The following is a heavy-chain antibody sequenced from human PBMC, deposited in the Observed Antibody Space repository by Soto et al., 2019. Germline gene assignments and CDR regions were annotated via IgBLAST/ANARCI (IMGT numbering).Heavy chain of an antibody. V-gene: IGHV3-21*01. CDR2: ISSSSSYI. CDR3: ARDSQGSGWSFYDY. Sequence: GGSLRLSCAASGFTFSSYSMNWVRQAPGKGLEWVSSISSSSSYIYYADSVKGRFTISRDNAKNSLYLQMNSLRAEDTAVYYCARDSQGSGWSFYDYWGQGTLVTVSS. CDR1: GFTFSSYS. J-gene: IGHJ4*02. D-gene: IGHD6-19*01.